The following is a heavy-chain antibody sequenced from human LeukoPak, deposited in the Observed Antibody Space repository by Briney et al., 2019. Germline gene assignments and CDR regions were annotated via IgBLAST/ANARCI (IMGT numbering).Heavy chain of an antibody. CDR1: GYTFTGYY. Sequence: AALVKVSCKASGYTFTGYYMHWVRQAPGQGLEWMGWINPNSGGTSYAQKFQGRVTMTRDTSISTAYMELSRLRSDDTAVYYCARLTMIVVTDAFDIWGQGTMVTVSS. D-gene: IGHD3-22*01. CDR3: ARLTMIVVTDAFDI. CDR2: INPNSGGT. V-gene: IGHV1-2*02. J-gene: IGHJ3*02.